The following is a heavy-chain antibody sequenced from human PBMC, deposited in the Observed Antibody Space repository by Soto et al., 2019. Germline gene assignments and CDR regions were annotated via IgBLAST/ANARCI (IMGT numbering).Heavy chain of an antibody. D-gene: IGHD5-18*01. CDR1: GGSISSSSYY. CDR3: ARHRGYSYGYLDY. Sequence: QLQLQESGPGLVKPSETLSLTCTVSGGSISSSSYYWGWIRQPPGKGLVWIGSIYYSGSTYYNPSLKSRVTISVDTSKNQFSLKLSSVTAADTAVYYCARHRGYSYGYLDYWGQGTLVTVSS. V-gene: IGHV4-39*01. CDR2: IYYSGST. J-gene: IGHJ4*02.